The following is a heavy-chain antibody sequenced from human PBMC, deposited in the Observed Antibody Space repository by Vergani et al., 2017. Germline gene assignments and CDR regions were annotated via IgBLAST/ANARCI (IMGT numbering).Heavy chain of an antibody. Sequence: QVQLQESGPGLVKPSQTLSLICTVSGGSINSHNYYWSWLRQPAGKGLEWIGRIHTSGSTNYNPSLKSRVTMSEDTSKNQFSLNLTSVTAADTAVYFCARGSXLGGSCYKPLFDYWGQGILVTVSS. J-gene: IGHJ4*02. CDR3: ARGSXLGGSCYKPLFDY. D-gene: IGHD2-15*01. V-gene: IGHV4-61*02. CDR2: IHTSGST. CDR1: GGSINSHNYY.